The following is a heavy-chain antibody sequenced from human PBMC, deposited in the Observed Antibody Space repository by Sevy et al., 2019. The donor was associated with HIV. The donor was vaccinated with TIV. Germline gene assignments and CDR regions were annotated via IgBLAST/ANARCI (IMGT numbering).Heavy chain of an antibody. D-gene: IGHD1-26*01. J-gene: IGHJ1*01. Sequence: ASVKVSCKASGYTFINYGITWVRQAPGQGLEWMGWISRYNTNYAQKLQGRGTMTRDTSTRTVYMELRSLGSDDTAVYYCARSPSGSQGPGQYFQHWGQGTLVTVSS. CDR2: ISRYNT. CDR3: ARSPSGSQGPGQYFQH. CDR1: GYTFINYG. V-gene: IGHV1-18*01.